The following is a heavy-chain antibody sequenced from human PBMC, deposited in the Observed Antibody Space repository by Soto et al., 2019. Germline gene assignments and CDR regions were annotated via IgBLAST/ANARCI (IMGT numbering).Heavy chain of an antibody. J-gene: IGHJ6*02. CDR1: GYNFIGYY. CDR3: ARLRGEVYYGIDV. D-gene: IGHD3-10*01. Sequence: QVQLVQSGAEVKKPGASVKVSCKASGYNFIGYYIHWVRQAPGQGLQWMGWIDANNGDTDSAQKFQGRITMTRDKSISNVYMDLSSLRIDDTAIYYCARLRGEVYYGIDVWGQGTTVAVSS. V-gene: IGHV1-2*02. CDR2: IDANNGDT.